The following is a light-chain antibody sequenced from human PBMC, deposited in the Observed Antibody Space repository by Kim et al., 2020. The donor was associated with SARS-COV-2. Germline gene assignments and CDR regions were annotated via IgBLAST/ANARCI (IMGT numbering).Light chain of an antibody. CDR2: RNN. V-gene: IGLV1-47*01. J-gene: IGLJ3*02. CDR3: AAWDDSLSGRV. CDR1: SSNIGTNY. Sequence: ELTQPPSASGTPGQRVTISCSGSSSNIGTNYVYWYQQLPGTAPKLLIYRNNQRPSGVPDRFSGSKSGTSASLAIRGLRSEDEADYYCAAWDDSLSGRVFGGGTQLTVL.